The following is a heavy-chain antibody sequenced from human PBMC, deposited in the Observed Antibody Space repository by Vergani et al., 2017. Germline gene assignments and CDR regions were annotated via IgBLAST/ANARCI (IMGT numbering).Heavy chain of an antibody. D-gene: IGHD3-22*01. CDR1: GGSFSGYY. CDR3: ARTYYDSSGYYISTPSDY. V-gene: IGHV4-34*01. CDR2: INHSGST. J-gene: IGHJ4*02. Sequence: QVQLQQWGAGLLKPSETLSLTCAVYGGSFSGYYWSWIRQPPGKGLEWIGEINHSGSTNYNPSLKSRVTISVDTSKNQFSLKLSSVTAADTAVYYCARTYYDSSGYYISTPSDYWGQGTLVTVSS.